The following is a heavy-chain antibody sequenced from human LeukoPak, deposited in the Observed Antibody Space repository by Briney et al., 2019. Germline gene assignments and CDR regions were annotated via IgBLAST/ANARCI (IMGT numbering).Heavy chain of an antibody. J-gene: IGHJ4*02. D-gene: IGHD6-19*01. CDR3: AADREISSGWYPPGDY. V-gene: IGHV1-58*01. Sequence: SVKVSCKASGFTFTSSAVQWVRQARGQRLEWIGWIVVGSGNTNYAQKFQERVTITRDMSTSTAYMELSSLRSEDTAVYYCAADREISSGWYPPGDYWGQGALVTVSS. CDR1: GFTFTSSA. CDR2: IVVGSGNT.